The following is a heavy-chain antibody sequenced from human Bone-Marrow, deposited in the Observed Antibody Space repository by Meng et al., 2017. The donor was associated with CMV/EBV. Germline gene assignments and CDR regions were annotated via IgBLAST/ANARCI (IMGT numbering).Heavy chain of an antibody. J-gene: IGHJ4*02. CDR1: EFSFSDYY. Sequence: GESLKISCAASEFSFSDYYMTWIRRAPGGGLEWVSYISGDGTKIYYADSVKGRFTVSRNNANNTLFLQMNSLRAEDTAVYYCAYYSSSGYYFDFWGQGKLVTVAS. CDR3: AYYSSSGYYFDF. CDR2: ISGDGTKI. V-gene: IGHV3-11*04. D-gene: IGHD6-25*01.